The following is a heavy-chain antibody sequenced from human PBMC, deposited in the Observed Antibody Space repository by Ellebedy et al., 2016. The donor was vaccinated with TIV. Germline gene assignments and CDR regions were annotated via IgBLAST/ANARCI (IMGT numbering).Heavy chain of an antibody. D-gene: IGHD2-15*01. J-gene: IGHJ4*02. CDR1: GFTFPSTA. CDR3: AKGSPVDFEVALAAIPDY. CDR2: ISASGGSS. V-gene: IGHV3-23*01. Sequence: GESLKISCAASGFTFPSTAMSWVRQAPGKGPECISGISASGGSSYYADSVRGRFTISRDNSKNAVYLQMNTLTTDDTAVYYCAKGSPVDFEVALAAIPDYWGQGTLVTVS.